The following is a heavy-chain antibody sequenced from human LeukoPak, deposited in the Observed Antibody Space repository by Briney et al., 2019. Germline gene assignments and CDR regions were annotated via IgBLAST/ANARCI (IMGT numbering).Heavy chain of an antibody. D-gene: IGHD4-23*01. CDR1: GFTFSDYD. CDR2: ITSSSRTI. J-gene: IGHJ4*02. CDR3: ARPTTVALDY. V-gene: IGHV3-48*02. Sequence: GGSLRLSCAASGFTFSDYDMNWVRQPPGKGLEWVSYITSSSRTINYADSVKGRFTVSRDNAKNSLYLQMDSLRDEDTAVYYCARPTTVALDYWGQGTLVTVSS.